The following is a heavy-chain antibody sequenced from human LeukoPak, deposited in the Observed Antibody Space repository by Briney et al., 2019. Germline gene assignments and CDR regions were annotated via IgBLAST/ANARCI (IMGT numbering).Heavy chain of an antibody. CDR3: AKDTFRSYGDYDRFDY. V-gene: IGHV3-23*01. CDR2: ISGSGGST. J-gene: IGHJ4*02. D-gene: IGHD4-17*01. CDR1: GFTFSSYA. Sequence: PGGSLSLSCAASGFTFSSYAMSWVRQAPGKGLEWVSAISGSGGSTYYADSVKGRFTISRDNSKNTLYLQMNSLRAEDTAVYYCAKDTFRSYGDYDRFDYWGQGTLVTVSS.